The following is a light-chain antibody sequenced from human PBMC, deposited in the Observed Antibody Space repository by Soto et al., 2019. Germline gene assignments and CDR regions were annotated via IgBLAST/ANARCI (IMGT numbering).Light chain of an antibody. CDR2: GAS. CDR1: QSVSSTY. V-gene: IGKV3-20*01. J-gene: IGKJ1*01. Sequence: VLTQSPGTLSLSPGERATLSCRASQSVSSTYLAWYQQKPGQAPRLLIYGASSRATGIPDRFSGSGSGTDFTLTISRLEPEDFAVYYCQQFGSSHRTFGQGTKVDI. CDR3: QQFGSSHRT.